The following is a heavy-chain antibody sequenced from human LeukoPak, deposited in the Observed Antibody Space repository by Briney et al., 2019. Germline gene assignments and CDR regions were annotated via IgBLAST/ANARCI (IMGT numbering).Heavy chain of an antibody. CDR1: GFTFSSYA. J-gene: IGHJ6*02. Sequence: GRSLRLSCAASGFTFSSYAMHWVRQAPGKGLEWVAVISYDGSNKYYADSVKGRFTISRDNAKNSLYLQMNSLRAEDTAVYYCQWGVVVPAAHPLYYYYYGMDVWGQGTTVTVSS. V-gene: IGHV3-30-3*01. CDR2: ISYDGSNK. CDR3: QWGVVVPAAHPLYYYYYGMDV. D-gene: IGHD2-2*01.